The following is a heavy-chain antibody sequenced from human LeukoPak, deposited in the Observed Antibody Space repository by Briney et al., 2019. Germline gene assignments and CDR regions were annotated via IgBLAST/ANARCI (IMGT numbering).Heavy chain of an antibody. D-gene: IGHD2-15*01. CDR1: GYTFTGYY. J-gene: IGHJ5*02. V-gene: IGHV1-2*02. CDR2: INPNSGGT. Sequence: ASVKVSCKASGYTFTGYYMHWVRQAPGQGLEWMGWINPNSGGTNYAQKFQGRVTMTRDTSISTAYMELSRLRSDDTAVYYCARPVAASVVVVGAFNWFDPWGQGTLVTVSS. CDR3: ARPVAASVVVVGAFNWFDP.